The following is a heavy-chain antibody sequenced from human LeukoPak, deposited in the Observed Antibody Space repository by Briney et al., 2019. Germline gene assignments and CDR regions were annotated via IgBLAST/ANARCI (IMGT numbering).Heavy chain of an antibody. V-gene: IGHV3-11*05. Sequence: GGSLRLSCGASGFTFSDYYMTWIRQAPGKGLEWVSHISSSGSYRNYADSVKGRFTVSRDNAKNSLYLQMNSLRAEDTAVYCCARADSSSWFDYWGQGALVTVSS. CDR1: GFTFSDYY. D-gene: IGHD6-13*01. CDR3: ARADSSSWFDY. CDR2: ISSSGSYR. J-gene: IGHJ4*02.